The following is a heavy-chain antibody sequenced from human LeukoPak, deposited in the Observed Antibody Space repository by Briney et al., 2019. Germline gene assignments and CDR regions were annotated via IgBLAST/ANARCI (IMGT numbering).Heavy chain of an antibody. CDR3: AKVQWFGELYDY. Sequence: GGSLRLSCAASGFTFTSYGMHWVRQAPGKGLEWVAFIRYDGSNKYYADSVKGRFTISRDNSKNTLYLQMNSLRAEDTAVYYCAKVQWFGELYDYWGQGTLVTVSS. CDR1: GFTFTSYG. V-gene: IGHV3-30*02. D-gene: IGHD3-10*01. J-gene: IGHJ4*02. CDR2: IRYDGSNK.